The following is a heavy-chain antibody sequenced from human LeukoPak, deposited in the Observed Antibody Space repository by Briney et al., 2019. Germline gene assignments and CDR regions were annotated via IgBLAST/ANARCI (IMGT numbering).Heavy chain of an antibody. V-gene: IGHV3-30*04. CDR3: ARDWGVDF. Sequence: GMSLRLSCEVSRSTFSFYTMVWLRHPPRKGLEWVAATSYDGGNKYCVDSVQCRFTISRDNSKNTLYLQMNSLRPEDTAVYYCARDWGVDFWGQGTLVTVSS. J-gene: IGHJ4*02. CDR2: TSYDGGNK. CDR1: RSTFSFYT. D-gene: IGHD3-10*01.